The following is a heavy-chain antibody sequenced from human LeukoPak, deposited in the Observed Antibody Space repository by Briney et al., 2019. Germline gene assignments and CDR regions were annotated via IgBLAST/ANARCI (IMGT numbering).Heavy chain of an antibody. D-gene: IGHD6-13*01. CDR1: GGSFSGYY. CDR3: ARGIAAAAMGAFDI. J-gene: IGHJ3*02. CDR2: INHSGST. Sequence: SETLSLTCAVYGGSFSGYYWSWIRQPPGKGLEWIGEINHSGSTNYNPSLKSQVTISVDTSKNQFSLKLSSVTAADTAVYYCARGIAAAAMGAFDIWGQGTMVTVSS. V-gene: IGHV4-34*01.